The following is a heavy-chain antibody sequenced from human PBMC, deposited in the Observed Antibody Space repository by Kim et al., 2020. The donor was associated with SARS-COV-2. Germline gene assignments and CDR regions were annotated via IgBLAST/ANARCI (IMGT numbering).Heavy chain of an antibody. V-gene: IGHV3-9*01. Sequence: GGSLRLSCAASGFTFDDYAMHWVRQAPGKGLEWVSGISWNSGSIGYADSVKGRFTISRDNAKNSLYLQMNSLRAEDTALYYCAKVADLGDYYGMDVWGQGTTVTVSS. CDR2: ISWNSGSI. CDR1: GFTFDDYA. CDR3: AKVADLGDYYGMDV. J-gene: IGHJ6*02.